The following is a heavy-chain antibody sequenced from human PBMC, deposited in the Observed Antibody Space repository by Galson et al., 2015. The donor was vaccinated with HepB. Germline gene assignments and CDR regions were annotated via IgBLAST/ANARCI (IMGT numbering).Heavy chain of an antibody. V-gene: IGHV4-4*02. D-gene: IGHD1-7*01. CDR1: GGSISSSNW. CDR2: IYHSGST. J-gene: IGHJ6*02. CDR3: ARRTGTTWNDGQYGMDV. Sequence: ETLSLTCAVSGGSISSSNWWSWVRQPPGKGLEWIGEIYHSGSTNYNPSLKSRVTISVDKSKNQFSLKLSSVTAADTAVYYCARRTGTTWNDGQYGMDVWGQGTTVTVSS.